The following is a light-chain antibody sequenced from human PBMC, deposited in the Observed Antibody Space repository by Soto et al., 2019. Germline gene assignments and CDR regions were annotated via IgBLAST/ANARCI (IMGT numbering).Light chain of an antibody. CDR3: KQRRNWIT. J-gene: IGKJ4*01. CDR1: QSIGNY. Sequence: EIVLTQSPATLSLSPGQRATLSCRASQSIGNYLAWYQQKPGQAPRLLMYDASTRATGIPARFSGSGSGTDFTLTIRSLEPEDFAVYHCKQRRNWITFGGGTKVEIK. CDR2: DAS. V-gene: IGKV3-11*01.